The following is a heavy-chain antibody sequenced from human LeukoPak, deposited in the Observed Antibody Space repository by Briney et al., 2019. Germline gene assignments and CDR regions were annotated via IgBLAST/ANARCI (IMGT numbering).Heavy chain of an antibody. V-gene: IGHV4-59*01. Sequence: PSETLSLTCTVSGGSISSYYWSWIRQPPGKGLEWIGYIYYSGSTNYNPSLKSRVTISVDTSKNQFSLKLSSVTAADTAVYYCARDSESSGYDVRYYYYMDAWGKGTTVTVSS. CDR3: ARDSESSGYDVRYYYYMDA. CDR2: IYYSGST. CDR1: GGSISSYY. D-gene: IGHD5-12*01. J-gene: IGHJ6*03.